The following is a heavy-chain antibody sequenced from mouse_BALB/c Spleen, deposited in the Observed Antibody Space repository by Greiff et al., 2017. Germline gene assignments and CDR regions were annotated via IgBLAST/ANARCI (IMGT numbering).Heavy chain of an antibody. CDR3: ARGLRHFDY. J-gene: IGHJ2*01. Sequence: EVMLVESGGDLVKPGGSLKLSCAASGFTFSSYGMSWVRQTPDKRLEWVATISSGGSYTYYPDSVKGRFTISRDNAKNTLYLQMSSLKSEDTAMYYCARGLRHFDYWGQGTTLTVSS. D-gene: IGHD2-12*01. V-gene: IGHV5-6*02. CDR1: GFTFSSYG. CDR2: ISSGGSYT.